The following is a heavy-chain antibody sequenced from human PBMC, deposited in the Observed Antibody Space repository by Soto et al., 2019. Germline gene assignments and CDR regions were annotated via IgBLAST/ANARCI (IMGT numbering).Heavy chain of an antibody. CDR1: GFSLSTSGVG. CDR3: AHREFGDHCDY. D-gene: IGHD2-21*01. Sequence: QITLKESGPTLVKPTQTLTLTCTFSGFSLSTSGVGVGWIRQPPGKALEWLALIYWDDDKRYSPSLKSSITITKDTSKNQVVLTMTNMDPVDTATDYCAHREFGDHCDYWGQGTLVTVSS. J-gene: IGHJ4*02. V-gene: IGHV2-5*02. CDR2: IYWDDDK.